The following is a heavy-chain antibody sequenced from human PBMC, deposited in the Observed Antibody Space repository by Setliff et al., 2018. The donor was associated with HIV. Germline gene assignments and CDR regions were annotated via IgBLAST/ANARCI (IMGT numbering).Heavy chain of an antibody. J-gene: IGHJ5*01. D-gene: IGHD6-13*01. CDR1: GFTFSSYS. V-gene: IGHV3-30*02. CDR3: AKADDGAAAGPDS. Sequence: GGSLRLSCAASGFTFSSYSMHWVRQAPGKGLEWVALVWYDGTNINYADSVKGRFTISRDNSRNTVHLQMSSLRVEDTAVYYCAKADDGAAAGPDSWGQGTLVTVSS. CDR2: VWYDGTNI.